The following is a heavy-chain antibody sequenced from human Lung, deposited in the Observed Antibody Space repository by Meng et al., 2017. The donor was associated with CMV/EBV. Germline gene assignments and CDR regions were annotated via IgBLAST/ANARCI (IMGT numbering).Heavy chain of an antibody. J-gene: IGHJ4*02. D-gene: IGHD6-19*01. Sequence: XVSXKGSGYSFTSYWIGWVRQMPGKGLEWMGIIYPGDSDTRYSPYFQGQVTISADKSISTAYLQWSSLKASDTAMYYCARPGTYSSGWDAYWGQETLVTVSS. CDR1: GYSFTSYW. V-gene: IGHV5-51*01. CDR3: ARPGTYSSGWDAY. CDR2: IYPGDSDT.